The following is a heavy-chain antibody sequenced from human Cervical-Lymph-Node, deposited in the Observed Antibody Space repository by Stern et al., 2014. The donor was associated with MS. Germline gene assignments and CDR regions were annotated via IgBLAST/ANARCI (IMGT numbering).Heavy chain of an antibody. J-gene: IGHJ6*02. Sequence: EVQLVESGGGLVKPGGSLRLSCAASGFTFSSYSMNWVRQAPGKGLEWVSSISSSSSYIYYADSVKGRFTISRDNAKNSLYLQMNSLRAEDTAVYYCARAISSWYWDYYYGMDVWGQGTTVTVSS. D-gene: IGHD6-13*01. CDR3: ARAISSWYWDYYYGMDV. CDR1: GFTFSSYS. CDR2: ISSSSSYI. V-gene: IGHV3-21*01.